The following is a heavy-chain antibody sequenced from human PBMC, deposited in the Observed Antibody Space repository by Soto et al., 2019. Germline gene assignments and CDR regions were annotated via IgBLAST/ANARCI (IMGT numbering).Heavy chain of an antibody. D-gene: IGHD2-21*02. CDR2: INPSGGST. V-gene: IGHV1-46*02. Sequence: GASVKVSCKASGGTFNTNGIRCVRQALGQGLEWMGIINPSGGSTSYAQKFQGIVTMTRDTSTSTVYMELSSLRSEDTAVYYCARVLRRVTDPHFDYWGQGTLVTVSS. CDR1: GGTFNTNG. CDR3: ARVLRRVTDPHFDY. J-gene: IGHJ4*02.